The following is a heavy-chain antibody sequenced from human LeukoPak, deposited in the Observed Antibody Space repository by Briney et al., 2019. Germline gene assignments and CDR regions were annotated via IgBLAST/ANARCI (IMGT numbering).Heavy chain of an antibody. V-gene: IGHV4-39*01. CDR3: ARAGRSSGWYEVDY. CDR2: IYYSGST. CDR1: GGSISSSSYY. J-gene: IGHJ4*02. D-gene: IGHD6-19*01. Sequence: PSETLSLTCTVSGGSISSSSYYWGWIRQPPGKGLEWIGSIYYSGSTYYNPSLKSRVTISVDTSKNQFSLKLSSVTAADTAVYYCARAGRSSGWYEVDYWGQGTLVTVSS.